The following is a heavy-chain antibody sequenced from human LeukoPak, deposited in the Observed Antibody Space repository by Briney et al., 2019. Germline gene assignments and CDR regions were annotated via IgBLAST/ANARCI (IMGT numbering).Heavy chain of an antibody. J-gene: IGHJ5*02. D-gene: IGHD2-2*01. CDR2: IYYSGST. V-gene: IGHV4-61*01. Sequence: SETLSLTCTVSGGSVSSGSYYWSWIRQPPGKGLEWIGYIYYSGSTNYNPSLKSRVTISVDTSKNQFSLKLSSVTAADTAVYCCARDLMPGTGSNWFDPWGQGTLVTVSS. CDR1: GGSVSSGSYY. CDR3: ARDLMPGTGSNWFDP.